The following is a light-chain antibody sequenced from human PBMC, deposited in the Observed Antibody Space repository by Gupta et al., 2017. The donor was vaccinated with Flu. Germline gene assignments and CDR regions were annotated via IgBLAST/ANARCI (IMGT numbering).Light chain of an antibody. Sequence: RVSISCSGSSSNIGRNTVNWYQHLPGTAPKLLISGNNQRPSGVPDRFSGSKSGTSASLAISGLQSEDEADYYCAVWDDSLNGWVFGGGTKLTVL. V-gene: IGLV1-44*01. CDR1: SSNIGRNT. CDR3: AVWDDSLNGWV. CDR2: GNN. J-gene: IGLJ3*02.